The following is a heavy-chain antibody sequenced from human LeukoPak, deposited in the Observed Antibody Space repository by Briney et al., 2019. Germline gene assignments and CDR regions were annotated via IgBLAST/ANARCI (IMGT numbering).Heavy chain of an antibody. D-gene: IGHD5-24*01. CDR1: GFAFSTYS. CDR2: ISPSGGST. CDR3: SKGQFFFDY. J-gene: IGHJ4*02. V-gene: IGHV3-23*01. Sequence: GGSLRLSCAASGFAFSTYSMNWVRQAPGKGLEWVSSISPSGGSTFYADAVKGRFTISRDNCMSTLYLHSSSRRAEYTAVYFCSKGQFFFDYWGEGTLVTVSS.